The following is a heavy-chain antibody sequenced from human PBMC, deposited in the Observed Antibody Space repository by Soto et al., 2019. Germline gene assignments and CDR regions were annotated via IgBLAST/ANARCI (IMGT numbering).Heavy chain of an antibody. J-gene: IGHJ5*02. V-gene: IGHV4-39*01. CDR2: IYYSGST. CDR1: GGSISSSSYY. CDR3: ARQIVVAGEVNWFDP. D-gene: IGHD6-19*01. Sequence: QLQLQESGPGLVKPSETLSFTCTVSGGSISSSSYYWGWIRQPPGKGLEWIGTIYYSGSTYYNPSLKSRVTISVDTSKNQFSLKLSSVTAADTAVYYCARQIVVAGEVNWFDPWGQGTLVTVSS.